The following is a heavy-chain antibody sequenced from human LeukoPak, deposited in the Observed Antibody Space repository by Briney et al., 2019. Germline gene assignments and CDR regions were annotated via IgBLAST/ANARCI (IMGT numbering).Heavy chain of an antibody. J-gene: IGHJ4*02. V-gene: IGHV4-4*07. D-gene: IGHD3-3*01. CDR2: IHTSGGT. CDR1: GGSTSNYF. Sequence: SETLSLTCTVSGGSTSNYFCTWLRQSAGKGLEWIGRIHTSGGTNYNPSLKSRVSMSVDTSKNQFSPKLSSVTAADTAVYYCARDPEGHGYYFDYWGQGALVTVSS. CDR3: ARDPEGHGYYFDY.